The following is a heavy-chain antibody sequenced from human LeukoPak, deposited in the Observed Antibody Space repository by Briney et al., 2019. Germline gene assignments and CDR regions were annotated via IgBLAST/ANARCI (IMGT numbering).Heavy chain of an antibody. V-gene: IGHV4-39*01. CDR3: ARAGGLNTEPLDLDR. CDR1: GGSISSSIYY. Sequence: TPSETLSLTCTVSGGSISSSIYYWGWIRQPPGKGLEWIGTIYYSGSTYYNPSLKSRVTISVDTSKNQFSLKLTSVTAADTAVYYCARAGGLNTEPLDLDRWGRGTLVTVAS. CDR2: IYYSGST. D-gene: IGHD4-17*01. J-gene: IGHJ2*01.